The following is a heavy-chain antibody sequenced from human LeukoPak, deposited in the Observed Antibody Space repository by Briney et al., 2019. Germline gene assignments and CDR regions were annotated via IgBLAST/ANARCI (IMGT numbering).Heavy chain of an antibody. D-gene: IGHD2-2*01. J-gene: IGHJ4*02. CDR3: ARDVLSYGDSGVDY. V-gene: IGHV3-30*03. CDR1: GFTFSDYG. Sequence: GGSLRLSCAASGFTFSDYGMHWVRQAPGKGLKWVAVISFDGSTTYYGDTVKGRFTISRDNSKNTLYLQMNSLRDEDTAVYYCARDVLSYGDSGVDYWGQGTLVTVSS. CDR2: ISFDGSTT.